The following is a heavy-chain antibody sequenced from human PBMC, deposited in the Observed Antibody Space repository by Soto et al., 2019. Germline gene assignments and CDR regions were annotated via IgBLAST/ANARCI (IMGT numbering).Heavy chain of an antibody. CDR1: GYTFTGYA. CDR3: AVPVNLWYSSSHEYFKH. D-gene: IGHD6-13*01. J-gene: IGHJ1*01. V-gene: IGHV1-3*01. Sequence: GASVKVSCKASGYTFTGYAMHWVRQAPGQRLEWMGWINAGNGNTKYSQKFQGRVTITRDTSASTAYMELSSLRSEDTAVYYCAVPVNLWYSSSHEYFKHWGQGTLVTVSS. CDR2: INAGNGNT.